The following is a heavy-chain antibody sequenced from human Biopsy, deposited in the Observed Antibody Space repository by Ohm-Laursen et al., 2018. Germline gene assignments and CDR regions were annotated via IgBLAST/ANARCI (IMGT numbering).Heavy chain of an antibody. CDR3: ARESALAGDFDS. Sequence: SETLSLTCTVSGASITSYYWSWIRQPAGKGLEWIGHTYKGGNTNYNPSLKSRVTISVDTSKNHFSLKLTSVTAADTAVYYCARESALAGDFDSWGQGTLVTVSS. CDR2: TYKGGNT. J-gene: IGHJ4*02. V-gene: IGHV4-4*07. CDR1: GASITSYY. D-gene: IGHD6-19*01.